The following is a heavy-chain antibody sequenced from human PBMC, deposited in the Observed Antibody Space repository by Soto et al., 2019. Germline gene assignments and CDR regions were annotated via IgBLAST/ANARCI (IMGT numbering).Heavy chain of an antibody. J-gene: IGHJ3*02. CDR2: IIPIFGTA. V-gene: IGHV1-69*13. CDR3: TTGPTSVQLLPPSLAFDI. CDR1: GGTFSSYA. Sequence: SVKVSCKASGGTFSSYAISWVRQAPGQGLEWMGGIIPIFGTANYAQKFQGRVTITADESTSTAYMELSSLRSEDTAVYYCTTGPTSVQLLPPSLAFDIWGQGTMVTVSS. D-gene: IGHD1-26*01.